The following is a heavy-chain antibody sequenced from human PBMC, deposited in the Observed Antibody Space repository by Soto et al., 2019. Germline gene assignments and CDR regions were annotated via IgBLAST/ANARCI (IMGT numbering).Heavy chain of an antibody. CDR2: IKGDGSVK. J-gene: IGHJ4*02. V-gene: IGHV3-7*03. Sequence: GGSLRLSCAASGFTFSNDLMSWVRQAPGKGLEWVANIKGDGSVKSSVDSVKGRFTISRDNAKNSLYLQMNSLRDEDTAVYYCARGYFWGQGTLVTVSS. CDR1: GFTFSNDL. CDR3: ARGYF.